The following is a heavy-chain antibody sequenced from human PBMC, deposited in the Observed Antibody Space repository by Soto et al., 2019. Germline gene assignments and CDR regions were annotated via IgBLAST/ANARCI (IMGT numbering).Heavy chain of an antibody. V-gene: IGHV4-31*03. CDR3: ASQASGWYPDY. Sequence: SETLSLTCTVSGGSISSGGYYWSWLRQHPGKGLEWIGYIFDSGTTYYNPSLKSRVTISVDPSKSQFSLRLTSVTATDTAVYYRASQASGWYPDYWGQGTLVTVSS. CDR1: GGSISSGGYY. CDR2: IFDSGTT. D-gene: IGHD6-19*01. J-gene: IGHJ4*02.